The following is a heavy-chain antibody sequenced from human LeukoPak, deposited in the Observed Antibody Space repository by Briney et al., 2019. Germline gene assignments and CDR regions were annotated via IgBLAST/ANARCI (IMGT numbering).Heavy chain of an antibody. CDR1: GFTFSSYS. CDR2: ISSSSSTI. J-gene: IGHJ4*02. D-gene: IGHD1-26*01. Sequence: PGGSLRLSCAASGFTFSSYSMNWVRQAPGKGLEWVSYISSSSSTIYYADSVKGRFTISRDNAKNSLYPQMNSLRAEDTAVYYCARPAWSGSYYSLADDYWGQGTLVTVSS. CDR3: ARPAWSGSYYSLADDY. V-gene: IGHV3-48*01.